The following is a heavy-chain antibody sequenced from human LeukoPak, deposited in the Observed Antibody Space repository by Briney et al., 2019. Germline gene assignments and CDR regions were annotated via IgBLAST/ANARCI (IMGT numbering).Heavy chain of an antibody. CDR3: AGHHPRNTVDF. CDR1: GGSISSYY. J-gene: IGHJ4*02. V-gene: IGHV4-4*07. Sequence: SETLSLTCTVSGGSISSYYWSWIRQPAGKGLEWIGRVYTSGSINYNPSLKSRVTISLDTSKNQFSLKLSSVTAADTAVYYCAGHHPRNTVDFWGQGTLVTVSS. D-gene: IGHD2-8*02. CDR2: VYTSGSI.